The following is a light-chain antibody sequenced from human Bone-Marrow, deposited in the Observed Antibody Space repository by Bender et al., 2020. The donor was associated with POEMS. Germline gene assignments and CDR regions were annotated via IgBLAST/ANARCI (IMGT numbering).Light chain of an antibody. J-gene: IGLJ2*01. Sequence: NFMLTQPHSVSESPGKTVTISCTRSSGRIVSNYVQWYQQRPGSAPTTVIYEDKQRPSGVPDRFSGSIDSSSNSASLTISGLKTEDEADYYCCSYAGTHVVFGGGTKLTVL. V-gene: IGLV6-57*03. CDR1: SGRIVSNY. CDR2: EDK. CDR3: CSYAGTHVV.